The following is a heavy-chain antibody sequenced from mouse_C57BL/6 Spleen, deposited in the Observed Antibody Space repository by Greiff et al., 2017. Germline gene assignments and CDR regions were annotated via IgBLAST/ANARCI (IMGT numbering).Heavy chain of an antibody. J-gene: IGHJ4*01. CDR3: TRAIGFYAMDY. V-gene: IGHV5-9-1*02. Sequence: EVKLVESGEGLVKPGGSLKLSCAASGFTFSSYAMSWVRQTPEKRLEWVAYISSGGDYIYYADTVKGRFTISRDNARNTLYLQMSSLKSEDTAMYYCTRAIGFYAMDYWGQGTSVTVSS. CDR1: GFTFSSYA. CDR2: ISSGGDYI.